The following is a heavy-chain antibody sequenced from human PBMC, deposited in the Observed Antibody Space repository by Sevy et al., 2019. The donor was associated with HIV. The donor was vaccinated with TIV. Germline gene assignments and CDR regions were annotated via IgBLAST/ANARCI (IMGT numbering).Heavy chain of an antibody. CDR1: GFSFSNYW. J-gene: IGHJ6*02. CDR2: IKRDGSEK. V-gene: IGHV3-7*03. D-gene: IGHD2-2*01. CDR3: ARDCSSASCLWGMDV. Sequence: GGSLRLSCAAPGFSFSNYWMSWVRQAPGKGLEWVANIKRDGSEKYYVASVKGRFTISRDNAKTSLFLQMNSLRGEDTAVYYCARDCSSASCLWGMDVWGQGTTVTVSS.